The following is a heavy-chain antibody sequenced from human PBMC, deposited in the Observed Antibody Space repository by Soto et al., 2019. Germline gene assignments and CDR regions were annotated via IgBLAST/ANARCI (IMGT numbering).Heavy chain of an antibody. Sequence: QIQLVQSGAEVKKPGASVKVSCKAAGYTFSNYAIKWVRQAPGQGLEWMGWISAHNGNTNYAEKFQGSVAMTTDTSTNTAYMELRSLRSDDTAVYYCARDLSGGYELDYFDYWGQGTLVTVSS. D-gene: IGHD5-12*01. V-gene: IGHV1-18*01. J-gene: IGHJ4*02. CDR1: GYTFSNYA. CDR2: ISAHNGNT. CDR3: ARDLSGGYELDYFDY.